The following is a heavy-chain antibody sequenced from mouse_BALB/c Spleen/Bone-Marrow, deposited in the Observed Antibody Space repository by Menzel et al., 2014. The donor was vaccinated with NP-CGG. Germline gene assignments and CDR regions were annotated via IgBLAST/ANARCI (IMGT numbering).Heavy chain of an antibody. J-gene: IGHJ2*01. CDR1: GFTFIDYY. D-gene: IGHD4-1*01. CDR3: TRDMGGILFDS. V-gene: IGHV7-3*02. Sequence: EVKLQESGGGLVQPGGSLRLSCVTSGFTFIDYYMNWVRQPPGKALEWVGFIRNKAYGYTTEYSASVKGRFTISRDNSKSILYLQMNTLRADDSATYYCTRDMGGILFDSWGQGTTLTVSS. CDR2: IRNKAYGYTT.